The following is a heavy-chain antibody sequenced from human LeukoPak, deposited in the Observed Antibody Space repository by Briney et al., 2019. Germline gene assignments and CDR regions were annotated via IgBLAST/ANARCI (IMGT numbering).Heavy chain of an antibody. D-gene: IGHD6-13*01. CDR2: IYTSGST. CDR3: ARVVSAYSSSQGYYFDY. CDR1: GGSISSYY. V-gene: IGHV4-4*07. Sequence: SETLSLTCTVSGGSISSYYWSWIRQPAGKGLEWIGRIYTSGSTYYNPSLKSRVTISVDTSKNQFSLKLSSVTAADTAVYYCARVVSAYSSSQGYYFDYWGQGTLVTVSS. J-gene: IGHJ4*02.